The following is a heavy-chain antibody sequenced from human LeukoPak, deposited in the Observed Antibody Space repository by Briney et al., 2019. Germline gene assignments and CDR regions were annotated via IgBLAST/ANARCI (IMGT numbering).Heavy chain of an antibody. Sequence: PGGSLRLSCAASGFTFNSYSMNWVRQAPANGLEWVSSIGSSSSYIYYADSVKGRFTISRDNAKNSLYLQMNSLRVEDTAVYYFKKKGTYEILTGYYTNSHFDYWGQGTLVTVSS. CDR1: GFTFNSYS. CDR2: IGSSSSYI. J-gene: IGHJ4*02. D-gene: IGHD3-9*01. CDR3: KKKGTYEILTGYYTNSHFDY. V-gene: IGHV3-21*01.